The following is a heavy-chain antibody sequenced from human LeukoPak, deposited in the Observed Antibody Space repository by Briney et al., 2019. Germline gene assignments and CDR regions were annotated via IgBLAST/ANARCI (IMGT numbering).Heavy chain of an antibody. Sequence: ASVKVSCKVSGYTLTELSMHWVRQAPGKGLEWMGGFDPEDGETIYAQKFQGRVTITRNTSISTAYMDLSSLRSEDTAVYYCARGRRDYYDSSRKIIDYWGQGTLVTVSS. V-gene: IGHV1-24*01. D-gene: IGHD3-22*01. J-gene: IGHJ4*02. CDR3: ARGRRDYYDSSRKIIDY. CDR1: GYTLTELS. CDR2: FDPEDGET.